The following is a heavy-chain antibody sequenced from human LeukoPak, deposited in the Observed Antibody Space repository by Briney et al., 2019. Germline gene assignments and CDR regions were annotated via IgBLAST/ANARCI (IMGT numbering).Heavy chain of an antibody. CDR2: INPNSGGT. Sequence: ASVKVSCKASGYTFTGYYMHWVRQAPGQGLEWMGWINPNSGGTNYAQKFQGRVTMTRDTSISTAYMELSSLRSDDTAVYYCARPHKPWSTRDWFDPWGQGTLVTVSS. D-gene: IGHD2-2*01. J-gene: IGHJ5*02. CDR3: ARPHKPWSTRDWFDP. CDR1: GYTFTGYY. V-gene: IGHV1-2*02.